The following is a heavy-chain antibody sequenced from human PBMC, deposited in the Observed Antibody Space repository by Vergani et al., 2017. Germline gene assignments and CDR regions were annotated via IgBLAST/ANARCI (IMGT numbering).Heavy chain of an antibody. J-gene: IGHJ5*02. V-gene: IGHV3-66*04. CDR2: INIGGRT. CDR3: ARPDPNGSGSVGWFDP. Sequence: LVESGGGLVQPGGSLRLSCAASSFSVSSHYMTWVRQAPGKGLEWVSTINIGGRTSYADSVKGRFTISRDNSKNTLYLQMNSLRAEDTAVYYCARPDPNGSGSVGWFDPWGQGTLVTVSS. D-gene: IGHD3-10*01. CDR1: SFSVSSHY.